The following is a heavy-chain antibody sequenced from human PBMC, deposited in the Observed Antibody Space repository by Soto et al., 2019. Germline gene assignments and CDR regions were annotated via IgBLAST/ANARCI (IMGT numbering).Heavy chain of an antibody. CDR1: GFTFSSYW. CDR2: IKQDGSEK. D-gene: IGHD3-3*01. CDR3: ASRKGPIFKVGSYYFDY. J-gene: IGHJ4*02. Sequence: PGGSLRLSCAASGFTFSSYWMSWVRQAPGKGLEWVANIKQDGSEKYYVDSVKGRFTISRDNAKNSLYLQMNSLRAEDTAVYYCASRKGPIFKVGSYYFDYWGQGTLVTVSS. V-gene: IGHV3-7*01.